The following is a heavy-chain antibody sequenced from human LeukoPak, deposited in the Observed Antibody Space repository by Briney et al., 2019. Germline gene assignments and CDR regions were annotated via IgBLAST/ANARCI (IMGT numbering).Heavy chain of an antibody. CDR3: ARGRPSAMYYDILTGYSAYFDY. CDR2: INHSGST. D-gene: IGHD3-9*01. CDR1: GGSFCGYY. Sequence: PSETLSLTCAVYGGSFCGYYWSWIRQPPGKGLEWIGEINHSGSTNYNPSLKSRVTISVDTSKNQFSLKLSSVTAADTAVYYCARGRPSAMYYDILTGYSAYFDYWGQGTLVTVSS. J-gene: IGHJ4*02. V-gene: IGHV4-34*01.